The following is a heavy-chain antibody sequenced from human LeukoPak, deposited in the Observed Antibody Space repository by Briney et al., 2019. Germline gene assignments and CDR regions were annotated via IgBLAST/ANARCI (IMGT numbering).Heavy chain of an antibody. J-gene: IGHJ6*03. CDR1: GYSISSGYY. CDR3: ASSPPQRYYYYMDV. Sequence: SETLSLTCTVSGYSISSGYYWGWIRQPPGKGLEWIGSIYHSGSTYYNPSLKSRVTISVDTSKNQFSLKLSSVTAADTAVYYCASSPPQRYYYYMDVWGKGTTVTVSS. CDR2: IYHSGST. D-gene: IGHD1-1*01. V-gene: IGHV4-38-2*02.